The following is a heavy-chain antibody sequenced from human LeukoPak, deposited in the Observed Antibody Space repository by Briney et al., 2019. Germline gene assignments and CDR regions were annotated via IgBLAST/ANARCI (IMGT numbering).Heavy chain of an antibody. CDR1: GDTFTGYY. CDR3: ARSSRFYNDLYHFDY. Sequence: ASVKVSCKASGDTFTGYYMHWVRQAPGQGLEWMGWINPYSGGTNFAQKFQGRVTMTRDTSLSTAYMELSRLRSDDSAVYYCARSSRFYNDLYHFDYWGQGTLVTVSS. J-gene: IGHJ4*02. D-gene: IGHD5-24*01. V-gene: IGHV1-2*02. CDR2: INPYSGGT.